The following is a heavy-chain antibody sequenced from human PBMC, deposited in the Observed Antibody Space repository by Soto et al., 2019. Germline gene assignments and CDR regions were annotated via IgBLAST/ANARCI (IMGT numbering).Heavy chain of an antibody. V-gene: IGHV4-59*12. CDR2: IYYSGST. Sequence: SETLSLTCTVSGGSISSYYWSWIRQPPGKGLEWIGYIYYSGSTNYNPSLKSRVTISVDRSKNQFSLKLNSVTAADTAVYYCARGLNYYVSSGSSWFDPWGQGALVTV. D-gene: IGHD3-22*01. CDR3: ARGLNYYVSSGSSWFDP. J-gene: IGHJ5*02. CDR1: GGSISSYY.